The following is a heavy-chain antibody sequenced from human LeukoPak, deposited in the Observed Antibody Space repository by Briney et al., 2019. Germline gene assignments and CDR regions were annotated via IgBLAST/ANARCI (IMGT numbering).Heavy chain of an antibody. CDR2: IKQDGSEK. CDR1: GFTLSSYW. V-gene: IGHV3-7*01. J-gene: IGHJ4*02. Sequence: GGSLRLSCAASGFTLSSYWMSWVRQAPGKGLEWVANIKQDGSEKYYVDSVKGRFTISRDNAKNSLYLQMNSLRAEDTAVYYCARVWSAANDCWGQGTLVTVSS. CDR3: ARVWSAANDC. D-gene: IGHD2-2*01.